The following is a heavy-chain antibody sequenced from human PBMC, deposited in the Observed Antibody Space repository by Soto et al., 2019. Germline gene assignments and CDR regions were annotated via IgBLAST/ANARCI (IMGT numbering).Heavy chain of an antibody. D-gene: IGHD2-2*01. CDR2: IYDDGTT. CDR1: GGSISSYF. J-gene: IGHJ3*01. CDR3: VSSRSAIYGDALDV. Sequence: SETLSLTCSVSGGSISSYFRNWLRQPPGKGLEWIGYIYDDGTTDYNPSLKSRVTILLDMSKNHYSLKLSSVTAADTAAYYCVSSRSAIYGDALDVWGQGTMVTVSS. V-gene: IGHV4-59*01.